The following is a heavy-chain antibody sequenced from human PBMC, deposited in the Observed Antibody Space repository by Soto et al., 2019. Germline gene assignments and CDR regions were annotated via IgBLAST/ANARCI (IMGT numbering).Heavy chain of an antibody. CDR2: VCPGGRT. CDR1: GGSFNNYC. Sequence: QVRLQQWGAGLVRPSETLSLTCAVYGGSFNNYCWSWIRQPPGKGLEWIGEVCPGGRTNYSPTLKRKVIIAVEGSKNQFSLRLTSVTVADTAVYYCARGDYGQYDAYNWFDPWGQGNLVTVSS. J-gene: IGHJ5*02. CDR3: ARGDYGQYDAYNWFDP. V-gene: IGHV4-34*02. D-gene: IGHD3-10*01.